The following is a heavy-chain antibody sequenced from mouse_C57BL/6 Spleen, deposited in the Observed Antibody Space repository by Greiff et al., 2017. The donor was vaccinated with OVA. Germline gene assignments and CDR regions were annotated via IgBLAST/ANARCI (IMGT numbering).Heavy chain of an antibody. CDR2: IRNKANNHAT. D-gene: IGHD1-1*01. Sequence: EVKLVESGGGLVQPGGSMKLSCAASGFTFSDAWMDWVRQSPEKGLEWVAEIRNKANNHATYYAESVKGRFTISRDDSKSSVYLQMNSLRAEDTGIYYCTSDGSSLGAMDYWGQGTSVTVSS. CDR3: TSDGSSLGAMDY. J-gene: IGHJ4*01. CDR1: GFTFSDAW. V-gene: IGHV6-6*01.